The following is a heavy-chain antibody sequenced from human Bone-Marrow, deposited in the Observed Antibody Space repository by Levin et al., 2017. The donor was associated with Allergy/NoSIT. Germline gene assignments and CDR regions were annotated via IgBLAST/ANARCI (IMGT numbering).Heavy chain of an antibody. CDR3: AKDLRYFDWLPYYYYYMDV. V-gene: IGHV3-23*01. CDR1: GFTFSSYA. Sequence: GGSLRLSCAASGFTFSSYAMSWVRQAPGKGLEWVSAISGSGGSTYYADSVKGRFTISRDNSKNTLYLQMNSLRAEDTAVYYCAKDLRYFDWLPYYYYYMDVWGKGTTVTVSS. D-gene: IGHD3-9*01. J-gene: IGHJ6*03. CDR2: ISGSGGST.